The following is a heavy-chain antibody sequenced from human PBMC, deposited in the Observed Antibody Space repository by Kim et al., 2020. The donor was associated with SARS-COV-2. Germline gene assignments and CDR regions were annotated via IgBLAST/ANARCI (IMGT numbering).Heavy chain of an antibody. J-gene: IGHJ6*02. CDR3: ARWGVAPGKGYYYGMDV. Sequence: SETLSLTCTVSGGSISSYYWSWIRQPPGKGLEWIGYIYYSGSTNYNPSLKSRVTISVDTSKNQFSLKLSSVTAADTAVYYCARWGVAPGKGYYYGMDVWGQGTTVTVSS. V-gene: IGHV4-59*13. CDR2: IYYSGST. D-gene: IGHD3-10*01. CDR1: GGSISSYY.